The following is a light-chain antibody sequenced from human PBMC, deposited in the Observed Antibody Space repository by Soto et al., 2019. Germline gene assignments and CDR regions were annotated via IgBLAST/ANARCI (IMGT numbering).Light chain of an antibody. CDR3: QQYGSSPIT. Sequence: ILLTHSPGTLSFSPGERATLSCRASQSVISTYLAWYQHKPYQAPRLLIYGASSRATGIPDRFSGSGSGKDFTLTISRLEPEDFAVYYCQQYGSSPITFGQGTRLEF. J-gene: IGKJ5*01. V-gene: IGKV3-20*01. CDR2: GAS. CDR1: QSVISTY.